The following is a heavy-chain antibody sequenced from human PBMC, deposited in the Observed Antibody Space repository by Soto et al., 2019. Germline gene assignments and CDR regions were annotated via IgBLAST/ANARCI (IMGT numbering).Heavy chain of an antibody. CDR2: IYYSGST. D-gene: IGHD6-13*01. V-gene: IGHV4-39*01. Sequence: PSETLSLTCTVSAGSITSDTYYWGWIRQPPGKGLEWIGSIYYSGSTYYDPSLKSRVTISVDMSKNHFSLKLSFVTAAYRAVYYFARRARGQQLTWRDYYYYGMDVWGQGTRVTVSS. J-gene: IGHJ6*02. CDR1: AGSITSDTYY. CDR3: ARRARGQQLTWRDYYYYGMDV.